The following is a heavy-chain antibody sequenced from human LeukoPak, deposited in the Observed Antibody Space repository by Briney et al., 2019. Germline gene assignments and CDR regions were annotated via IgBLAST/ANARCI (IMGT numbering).Heavy chain of an antibody. CDR1: GFTLSSYE. V-gene: IGHV3-23*01. J-gene: IGHJ4*02. D-gene: IGHD3-9*01. CDR3: TKDKGTYTLTGYYLDS. CDR2: IGYGGADS. Sequence: GGSLRLSCTVSGFTLSSYEMTWFRQAPGKGLEWVSSIGYGGADSHYADSVKGRFSVSRDNSKNTVYLQLNSLRPDDTAMYYCTKDKGTYTLTGYYLDSWGQGILVTVSS.